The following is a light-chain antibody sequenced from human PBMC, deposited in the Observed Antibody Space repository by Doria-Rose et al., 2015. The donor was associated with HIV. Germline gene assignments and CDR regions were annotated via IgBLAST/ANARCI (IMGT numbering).Light chain of an antibody. V-gene: IGKV4-1*01. J-gene: IGKJ3*01. Sequence: TQSPESLGMSLGERATLNCKSNQSLLYTSKNYLAWYQQKPGQPPKLLIYWASTRQSAVPARFSGSVSATDFTLTISSLEAEDVAVYYCQQYYDTPSFGPGTTVDIK. CDR3: QQYYDTPS. CDR1: QSLLYTSKNY. CDR2: WAS.